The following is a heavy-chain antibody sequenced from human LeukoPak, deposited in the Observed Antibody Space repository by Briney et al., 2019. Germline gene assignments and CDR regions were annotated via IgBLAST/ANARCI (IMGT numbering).Heavy chain of an antibody. CDR1: GGTFRSYD. V-gene: IGHV1-69*04. Sequence: GPSVKLPCKASGGTFRSYDISWVRQAPAQGLECMGRITPIFGIAHHAQKFQGRVTITGDKSTGTAYMELSSLRSEDTAVYYCAREVAKDIVVVPAAADAGTFDPWGQGTLVTVSS. D-gene: IGHD2-2*01. CDR2: ITPIFGIA. CDR3: AREVAKDIVVVPAAADAGTFDP. J-gene: IGHJ5*02.